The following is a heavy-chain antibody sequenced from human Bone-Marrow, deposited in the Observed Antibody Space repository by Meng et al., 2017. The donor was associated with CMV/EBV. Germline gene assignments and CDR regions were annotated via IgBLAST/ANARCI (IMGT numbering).Heavy chain of an antibody. CDR3: ARGTDAGGNRSGWYEIDN. Sequence: GSFSGYYWSWIRQSPGKGLVWIGEINHSGSTNYNPSLKSRVTISIDTSKNQFSLKVNSVTAADTAVYYCARGTDAGGNRSGWYEIDNWGQGALVTVSS. V-gene: IGHV4-34*01. D-gene: IGHD6-19*01. CDR2: INHSGST. CDR1: GSFSGYY. J-gene: IGHJ4*02.